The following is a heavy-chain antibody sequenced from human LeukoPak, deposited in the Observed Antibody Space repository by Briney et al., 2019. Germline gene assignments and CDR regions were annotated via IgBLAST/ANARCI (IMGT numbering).Heavy chain of an antibody. CDR1: GFTFSSYA. V-gene: IGHV3-74*01. CDR3: ARGGYTYGPATLGALDI. Sequence: GGSLRLSCAASGFTFSSYAMNWVRQAPGKGLVWVSRINGDGSGTNYDDSVKGRFTISRDNAMNTLYLQMNSLRAEDTAVYYCARGGYTYGPATLGALDIWGPGTMVPVSS. D-gene: IGHD5-18*01. CDR2: INGDGSGT. J-gene: IGHJ3*02.